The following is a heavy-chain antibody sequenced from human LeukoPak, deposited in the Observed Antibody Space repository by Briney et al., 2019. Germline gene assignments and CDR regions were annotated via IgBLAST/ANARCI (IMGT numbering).Heavy chain of an antibody. Sequence: EASVKVSCKASGYTFTGHSMYWVRQAPGQGLEWMGWIKPNSGGTNYAQKFQGTVTMTTDTSTSTAYMELRSLRSDDTAVYYCAREDYSKKAFDIWGQGTMVTVSS. CDR2: IKPNSGGT. CDR1: GYTFTGHS. V-gene: IGHV1-2*02. CDR3: AREDYSKKAFDI. D-gene: IGHD4-11*01. J-gene: IGHJ3*02.